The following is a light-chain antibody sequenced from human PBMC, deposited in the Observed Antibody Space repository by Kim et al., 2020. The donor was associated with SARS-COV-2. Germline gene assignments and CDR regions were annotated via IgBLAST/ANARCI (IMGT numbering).Light chain of an antibody. Sequence: SASVRDRVTITCRASQSISSYLNWYQQKPWKAPKLLIYAASSLQSGVPSRFSGSGSGTDFTLTISSLQPEDFATYYCQQSYSTWTFGQGTKVDIK. CDR3: QQSYSTWT. V-gene: IGKV1-39*01. J-gene: IGKJ1*01. CDR2: AAS. CDR1: QSISSY.